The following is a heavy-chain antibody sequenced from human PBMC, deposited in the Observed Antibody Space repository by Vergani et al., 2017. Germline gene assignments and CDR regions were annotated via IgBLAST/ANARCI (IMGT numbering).Heavy chain of an antibody. V-gene: IGHV3-23*04. Sequence: EVQLVESGGGLVQPGGSLRLSCAASGFTFSSYAMSWVRQAPGKGLEWVSAISGSGGSTNYADSVEGRFTISRDNSKNTVFLQMSSLRAEDTAVYYCARDQDFGVVIIGYYYYGMDVWGQGTTVTVSS. CDR3: ARDQDFGVVIIGYYYYGMDV. J-gene: IGHJ6*02. D-gene: IGHD3-3*01. CDR2: ISGSGGST. CDR1: GFTFSSYA.